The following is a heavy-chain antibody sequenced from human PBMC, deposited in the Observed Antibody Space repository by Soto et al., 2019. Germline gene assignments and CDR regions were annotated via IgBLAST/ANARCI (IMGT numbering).Heavy chain of an antibody. J-gene: IGHJ4*02. D-gene: IGHD1-7*01. CDR2: IDGTGTST. CDR1: GLTFSSYA. Sequence: EVQLLESGGGLVQPGGSLRLSCVGSGLTFSSYAMGWVRQAPGKGLEWVSGIDGTGTSTYYAESVKGRFTISRDNSKNTLYLQMTSLRADDTAVYYCAKDRRAGGNYGFYSDFWGQGALVIVSS. CDR3: AKDRRAGGNYGFYSDF. V-gene: IGHV3-23*01.